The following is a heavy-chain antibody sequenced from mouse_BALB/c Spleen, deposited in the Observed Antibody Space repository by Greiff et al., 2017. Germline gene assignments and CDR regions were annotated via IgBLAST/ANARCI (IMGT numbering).Heavy chain of an antibody. CDR1: GFTFSSYY. CDR2: ISSGGSYT. V-gene: IGHV5-6*03. CDR3: ARQGGNYGKGWFAY. D-gene: IGHD2-1*01. J-gene: IGHJ3*01. Sequence: EVMLVESGGGLVKLGGSLKLSCAASGFTFSSYYMSWVRQTPDKRLEWVATISSGGSYTYYPDSVKGRFTISRDNAKNTLYLQMSSLKSEDTAMYYCARQGGNYGKGWFAYWGQGTLVTVSA.